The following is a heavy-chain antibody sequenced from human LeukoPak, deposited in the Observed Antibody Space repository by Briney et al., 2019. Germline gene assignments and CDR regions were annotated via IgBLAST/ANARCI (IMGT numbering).Heavy chain of an antibody. CDR1: GFTFSSYS. CDR3: SKDLTTRSIGYFDY. V-gene: IGHV3-21*04. J-gene: IGHJ4*02. D-gene: IGHD1-1*01. CDR2: ISGSGGEV. Sequence: GGSLRLSCAASGFTFSSYSMNWVRQAPGEGPEWVSSISGSGGEVRYADSVKGRFTISRDNSQNTFYLRMNSLRVEDTAIYYCSKDLTTRSIGYFDYWGQGTLVTVSS.